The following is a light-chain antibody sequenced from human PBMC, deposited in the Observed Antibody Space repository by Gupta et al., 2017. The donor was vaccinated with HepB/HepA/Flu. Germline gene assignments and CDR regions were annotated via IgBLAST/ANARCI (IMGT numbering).Light chain of an antibody. V-gene: IGKV3-15*01. J-gene: IGKJ3*01. CDR1: QSVSSN. CDR3: QQYNNWPVLFT. Sequence: EIVMTQSPATLSVSPGERATLSCRASQSVSSNLAWYQQKPGQAPRLLIYGASTRATGIPARFSGSGSGTEFTLTISSLQSEDFAVYYCQQYNNWPVLFTVGPGTKVDIK. CDR2: GAS.